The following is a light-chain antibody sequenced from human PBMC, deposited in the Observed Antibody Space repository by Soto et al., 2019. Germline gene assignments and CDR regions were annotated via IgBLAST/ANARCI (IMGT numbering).Light chain of an antibody. Sequence: EIVMTQSPATLSVSPGERATLSCRASQSVSSNLAWYQQKPGQAPRLLIYGASTRATVIPARFSGSGSVTEFTLNISSLQSEDFAVYYCQQYNNRPYTFGQGTKLEIK. J-gene: IGKJ2*01. CDR1: QSVSSN. CDR3: QQYNNRPYT. V-gene: IGKV3-15*01. CDR2: GAS.